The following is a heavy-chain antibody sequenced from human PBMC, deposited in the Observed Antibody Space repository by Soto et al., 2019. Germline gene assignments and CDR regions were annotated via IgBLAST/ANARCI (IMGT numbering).Heavy chain of an antibody. CDR2: TNIGGTT. Sequence: GGALRLSCAASGFNVNNNYMSWVRQAPGAGLQWVSITNIGGTTYYADSVKGRFTVSRDNSKNTLYLQMNSLRAEDTAVYYCAKGDGFILAVWGQGTTVTVSS. J-gene: IGHJ6*01. D-gene: IGHD1-26*01. CDR1: GFNVNNNY. CDR3: AKGDGFILAV. V-gene: IGHV3-53*01.